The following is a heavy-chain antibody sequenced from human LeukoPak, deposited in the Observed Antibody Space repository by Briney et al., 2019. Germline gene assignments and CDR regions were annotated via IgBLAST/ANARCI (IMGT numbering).Heavy chain of an antibody. J-gene: IGHJ6*04. CDR3: ASSGYYYGMDV. V-gene: IGHV3-7*01. CDR1: GFTLSSYW. CDR2: IKQDGSEK. D-gene: IGHD3-10*01. Sequence: PGGSLRLSCAASGFTLSSYWMSWVRQAPGKGLEWVANIKQDGSEKYYVDSVKGRFTISRDNAKNSLYLQMNSLRAEDTAVYYCASSGYYYGMDVWGKGTTVTVSS.